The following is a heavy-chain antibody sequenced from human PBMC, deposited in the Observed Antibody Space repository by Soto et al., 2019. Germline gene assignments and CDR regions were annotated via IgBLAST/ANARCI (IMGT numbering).Heavy chain of an antibody. J-gene: IGHJ4*02. CDR1: GFTFSSHA. CDR3: AREPVTVVERVDD. D-gene: IGHD3-22*01. V-gene: IGHV3-30-3*01. CDR2: ISNDGSNK. Sequence: PGGSLRLSCAASGFTFSSHAMHWVRQSPGKGLEWVAVISNDGSNKYYAGSVEGRFTISRDNSKKMLYLQMNSLTAEDAAVYYCAREPVTVVERVDDWGLGTLVTVSS.